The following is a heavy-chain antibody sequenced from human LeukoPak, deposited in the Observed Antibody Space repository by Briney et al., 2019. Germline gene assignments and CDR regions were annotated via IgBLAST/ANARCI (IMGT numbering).Heavy chain of an antibody. Sequence: SETLSLTCAVYGGSFSGYYWSWIRQPPGKGLEWIGEINHSGSTNYNPSLKSRVTISVDTSKNQFSLKLSSVTAADTAVYYCARVRDSSGYEFDYWGQGTLVTVSS. CDR3: ARVRDSSGYEFDY. D-gene: IGHD3-22*01. CDR2: INHSGST. CDR1: GGSFSGYY. V-gene: IGHV4-34*01. J-gene: IGHJ4*02.